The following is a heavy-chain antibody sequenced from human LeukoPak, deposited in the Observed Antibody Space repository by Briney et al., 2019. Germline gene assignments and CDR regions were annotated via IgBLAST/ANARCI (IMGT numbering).Heavy chain of an antibody. V-gene: IGHV1-18*01. D-gene: IGHD1-26*01. CDR1: GYTFTSYG. Sequence: ASVKVSCKASGYTFTSYGISWVRQAPGQGLEWMGWISAYNGNTNYAQKLQGRVTMTTDTSTSTAYMELSSLRSEDTAVYYCVGEIWGYSGSYYGNFDYWGQGTLVTVSS. CDR3: VGEIWGYSGSYYGNFDY. J-gene: IGHJ4*02. CDR2: ISAYNGNT.